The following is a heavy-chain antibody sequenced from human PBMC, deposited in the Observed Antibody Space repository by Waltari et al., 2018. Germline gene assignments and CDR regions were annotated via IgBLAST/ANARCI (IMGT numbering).Heavy chain of an antibody. V-gene: IGHV1-24*01. CDR2: LDTEDGET. CDR1: GYTLTELS. J-gene: IGHJ4*02. D-gene: IGHD3-3*01. Sequence: QVQLVQSGAEVKKPGASVKVSCKVSGYTLTELSMHWVRQAPGKGLEWMGGLDTEDGETIYAKKVQGRVTMTEDTSTDTAYMERSSLRSEDTAVYYCATALLRFLEWLRVDYWGQGTLVTVSS. CDR3: ATALLRFLEWLRVDY.